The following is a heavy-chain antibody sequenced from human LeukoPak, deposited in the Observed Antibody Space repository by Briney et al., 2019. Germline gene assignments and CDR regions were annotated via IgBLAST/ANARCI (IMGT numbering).Heavy chain of an antibody. CDR2: ISTNGLT. D-gene: IGHD3-10*01. CDR1: GFTFSSYA. CDR3: VKDRLSLVQGLSFDS. J-gene: IGHJ4*02. Sequence: GGSLRLSCSASGFTFSSYAMHWVRQAPGKGLGYVSAISTNGLTFYADSVKGRFTISRDNSKNTLYLQMSSLRAEDTAVYFCVKDRLSLVQGLSFDSWGQGTLVTVSS. V-gene: IGHV3-64D*06.